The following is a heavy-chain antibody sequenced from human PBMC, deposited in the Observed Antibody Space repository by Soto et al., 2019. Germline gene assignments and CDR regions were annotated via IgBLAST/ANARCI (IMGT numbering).Heavy chain of an antibody. CDR1: GYSFTSYW. CDR3: ASSSSWPSLIDY. D-gene: IGHD6-13*01. Sequence: HGESLKISCKGSGYSFTSYWISWVRQMPGKGLEWMGRIDPSDSYTNYSPSFQGHVTISADKSISTAYLQWSSLKASDTAMYYCASSSSWPSLIDYWGQGTLVTVSS. CDR2: IDPSDSYT. V-gene: IGHV5-10-1*01. J-gene: IGHJ4*02.